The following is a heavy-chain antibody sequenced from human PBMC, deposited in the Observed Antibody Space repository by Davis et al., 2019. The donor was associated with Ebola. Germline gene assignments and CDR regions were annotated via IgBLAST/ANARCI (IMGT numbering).Heavy chain of an antibody. D-gene: IGHD6-19*01. J-gene: IGHJ4*02. CDR1: GFILSNDA. CDR3: TSRPGAAVAGPGDY. Sequence: GGSLRLSCVASGFILSNDAMSWVRQAPGKGLEWVSGLSGSGAMTYYADSVRGRFTISRDDYKNTLLLQMNSLRVEDTAVYYCTSRPGAAVAGPGDYWGQGVLVTVSS. CDR2: LSGSGAMT. V-gene: IGHV3-23*01.